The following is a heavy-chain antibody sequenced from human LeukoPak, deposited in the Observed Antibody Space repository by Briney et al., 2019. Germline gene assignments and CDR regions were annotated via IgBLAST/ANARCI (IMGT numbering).Heavy chain of an antibody. CDR3: ARKSGNLYYFDY. D-gene: IGHD1-26*01. Sequence: SETLSITCTDSCGSISRYYSSWIRQPPGKGLEWIGYISYSGRTNYNPSLKSRVTISVDTSKNQFSLRLSSVTAADTAVYYCARKSGNLYYFDYWGQGTLVTVSS. CDR2: ISYSGRT. J-gene: IGHJ4*02. V-gene: IGHV4-59*01. CDR1: CGSISRYY.